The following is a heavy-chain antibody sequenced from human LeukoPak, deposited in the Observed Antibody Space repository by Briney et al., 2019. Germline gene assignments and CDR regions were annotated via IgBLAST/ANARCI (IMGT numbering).Heavy chain of an antibody. Sequence: SETLSLTCIVSGDSVSSYYWSWIRQPPGKGLEWIGYIYYSGSTNYNPSLKSRVTISVDTSKNQFSLKLSSVTAADTAVYYCARDNSYSSSWYWFDPWGQGTLVTVSS. J-gene: IGHJ5*02. CDR3: ARDNSYSSSWYWFDP. D-gene: IGHD6-13*01. V-gene: IGHV4-59*02. CDR1: GDSVSSYY. CDR2: IYYSGST.